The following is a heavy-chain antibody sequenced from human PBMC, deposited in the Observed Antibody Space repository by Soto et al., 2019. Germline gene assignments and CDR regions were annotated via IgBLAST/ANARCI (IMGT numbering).Heavy chain of an antibody. CDR1: GGSFSGYY. CDR2: INHSGST. J-gene: IGHJ6*02. CDR3: ARGEHGMDV. Sequence: SETLSLTCAVYGGSFSGYYWSWIRQPPGKGPEWIGEINHSGSTNYNPSLKSRVTISVDTSKNQFSLKLSSVTAADTAVYYCARGEHGMDVWGQGTTVTVSS. V-gene: IGHV4-34*01.